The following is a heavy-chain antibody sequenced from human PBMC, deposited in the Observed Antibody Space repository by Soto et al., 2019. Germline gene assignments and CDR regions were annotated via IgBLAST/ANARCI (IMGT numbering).Heavy chain of an antibody. J-gene: IGHJ4*02. D-gene: IGHD6-13*01. CDR1: GFTFSSYA. CDR2: ISGSGGST. Sequence: GGSLRLSCAASGFTFSSYAMSWVRQAPGKGLEWVSAISGSGGSTYYADSVKGRFTISRDNSKNTLYLQMNSLRAEDTAVYYCAKGGWRGLSSSWYLYYFDYWGQGTLVTVSS. V-gene: IGHV3-23*01. CDR3: AKGGWRGLSSSWYLYYFDY.